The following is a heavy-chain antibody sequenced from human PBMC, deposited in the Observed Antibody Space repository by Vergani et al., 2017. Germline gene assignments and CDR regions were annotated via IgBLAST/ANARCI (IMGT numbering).Heavy chain of an antibody. CDR3: AGFPKYGGYAY. D-gene: IGHD5-12*01. CDR1: GFTFSSYA. V-gene: IGHV3-33*01. J-gene: IGHJ4*02. Sequence: QVQLVESGGDVVQPGRSLRLSCAASGFTFSSYALHWVRQAPGKGLEWVAVIWYDGSNKYYADSVKGRFTISRDNSKNTLYLQMNSLRAEDTAVYYCAGFPKYGGYAYWGQGTLVTVSS. CDR2: IWYDGSNK.